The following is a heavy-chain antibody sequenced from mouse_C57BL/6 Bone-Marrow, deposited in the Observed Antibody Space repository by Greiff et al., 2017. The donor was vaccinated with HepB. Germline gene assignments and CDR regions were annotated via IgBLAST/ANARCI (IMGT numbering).Heavy chain of an antibody. J-gene: IGHJ1*03. CDR2: ISSGGSYT. V-gene: IGHV5-6*01. CDR3: ARPYYYGSNYWYFDV. Sequence: EVKLMESGGDLVKPGGSLKLSCAASGFTFSSYGMSWVRQTPDKRLEWVATISSGGSYTYYPDSVKGRFTISRDNAKNTLYLQMSSLKSEDTAMYYCARPYYYGSNYWYFDVWGTGTTVTVSS. D-gene: IGHD1-1*01. CDR1: GFTFSSYG.